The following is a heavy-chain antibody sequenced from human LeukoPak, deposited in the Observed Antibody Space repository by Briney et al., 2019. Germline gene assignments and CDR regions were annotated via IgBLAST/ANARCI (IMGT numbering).Heavy chain of an antibody. CDR3: AELGITMIGGV. D-gene: IGHD3-10*02. Sequence: PGGSLRLSCAASGFTFSSYEMNWVRQAPGKGLEWVSYISSSGSTIYYADSVKGRFTISRDNAKNSLYLQMNNLRGEDTAVYYCAELGITMIGGVWGKGTTVTISS. CDR2: ISSSGSTI. V-gene: IGHV3-48*03. CDR1: GFTFSSYE. J-gene: IGHJ6*04.